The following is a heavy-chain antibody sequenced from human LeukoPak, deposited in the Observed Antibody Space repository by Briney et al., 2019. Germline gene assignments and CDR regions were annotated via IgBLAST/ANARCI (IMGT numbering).Heavy chain of an antibody. D-gene: IGHD5-24*01. CDR2: IIPIFGTS. CDR3: MRGRDAYKSNTFDI. CDR1: GGAFSSHS. Sequence: SVKVSCKAFGGAFSSHSISWVRQAPGQGLEWMGGIIPIFGTSNYAQKFQGRVTISADESTSTAYMELRSLRSEDTAVYYCMRGRDAYKSNTFDIWGQGTMVTVSS. J-gene: IGHJ3*02. V-gene: IGHV1-69*13.